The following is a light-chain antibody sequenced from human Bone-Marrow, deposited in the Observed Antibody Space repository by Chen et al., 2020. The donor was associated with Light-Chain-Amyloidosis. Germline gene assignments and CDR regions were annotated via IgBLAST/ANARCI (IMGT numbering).Light chain of an antibody. V-gene: IGLV6-57*01. Sequence: NFMLTHPHSGAESPGTPVIISCTRSSGSMATNYVQWYQQRPGSSPTTVIYEDDQRPSGVPDRFSGSIDRSSNSASLTISGLKTEDEADYYCQSYQGSSQGVFGGGTKLTVL. CDR2: EDD. J-gene: IGLJ3*02. CDR1: SGSMATNY. CDR3: QSYQGSSQGV.